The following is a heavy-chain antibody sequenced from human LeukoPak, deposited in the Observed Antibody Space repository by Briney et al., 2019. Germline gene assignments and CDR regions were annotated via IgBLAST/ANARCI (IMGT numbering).Heavy chain of an antibody. CDR3: AREKLGYWYFDL. CDR2: ISGSGGST. D-gene: IGHD1-26*01. J-gene: IGHJ2*01. CDR1: GFTFSSYA. Sequence: GGSLRLSCAASGFTFSSYAMNWVRQAPGKGLEWVSGISGSGGSTYYAESVKGRFTISRDNSKNTLYLQMNSLRAEDTAVYYCAREKLGYWYFDLWGRGTLVTVSS. V-gene: IGHV3-23*01.